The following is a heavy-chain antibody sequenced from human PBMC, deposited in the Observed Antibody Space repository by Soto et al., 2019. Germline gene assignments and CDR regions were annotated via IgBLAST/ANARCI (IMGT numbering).Heavy chain of an antibody. CDR2: IIPIFGTA. D-gene: IGHD5-12*01. CDR3: TRPKNELRFYSYNGIDV. J-gene: IGHJ6*02. Sequence: SVKVSCKASGGTFSSYAISWARQATGQGLEWMGGIIPIFGTANYAQKFQGRVTITADESTSTAYMELSSLRSEDTAVYYCTRPKNELRFYSYNGIDVWGQGTTVTVSS. CDR1: GGTFSSYA. V-gene: IGHV1-69*13.